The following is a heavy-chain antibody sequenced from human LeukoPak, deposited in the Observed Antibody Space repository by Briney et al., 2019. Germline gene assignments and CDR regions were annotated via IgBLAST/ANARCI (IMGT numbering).Heavy chain of an antibody. Sequence: SETLSLTCTVSGGSISSSSYYWGWIRQPPGKGLEWIGSIYYSGSTYYNPSLKSRVTISVDTSKNQFSLKLSSVTAADTAVYYCARDLPPMYQWTTYMDVWGKGTTVTVSS. J-gene: IGHJ6*03. CDR1: GGSISSSSYY. CDR3: ARDLPPMYQWTTYMDV. D-gene: IGHD6-19*01. V-gene: IGHV4-39*07. CDR2: IYYSGST.